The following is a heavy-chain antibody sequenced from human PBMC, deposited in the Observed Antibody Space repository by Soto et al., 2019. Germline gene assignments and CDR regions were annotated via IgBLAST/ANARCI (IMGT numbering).Heavy chain of an antibody. CDR1: GGSISSYY. D-gene: IGHD2-2*01. V-gene: IGHV4-59*08. CDR2: IYYSGST. CDR3: ARLELVPAAIGFSYYYYYMDV. Sequence: ASETLSLTCTVSGGSISSYYWSWIRQPPGKGLEWIGYIYYSGSTNYNPSLKSRVTISVDTSKNQFSLKLSSVTAADTAVYYCARLELVPAAIGFSYYYYYMDVWGKGTPVTVSS. J-gene: IGHJ6*03.